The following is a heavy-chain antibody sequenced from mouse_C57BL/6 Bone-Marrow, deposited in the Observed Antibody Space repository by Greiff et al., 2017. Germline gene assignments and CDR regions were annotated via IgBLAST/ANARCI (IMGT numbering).Heavy chain of an antibody. CDR3: ARSYSYGSSFAWFAY. CDR1: GYTFTDYY. D-gene: IGHD1-1*01. V-gene: IGHV1-76*01. CDR2: IYPGSGNT. Sequence: QVHVKQSGAELVRPGASVKLSCKASGYTFTDYYINWVKQRPGQGLEWIARIYPGSGNTYYNEKFKGKATLTAEESSSTAYMQLSSLTSEDSAVYFYARSYSYGSSFAWFAYWGQGTLVTVSA. J-gene: IGHJ3*01.